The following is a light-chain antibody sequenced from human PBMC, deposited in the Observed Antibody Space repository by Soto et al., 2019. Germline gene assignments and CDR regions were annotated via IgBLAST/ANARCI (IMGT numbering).Light chain of an antibody. CDR1: QTIRSY. CDR3: QQSRSSPRT. V-gene: IGKV1-39*01. J-gene: IGKJ1*01. Sequence: DIQMTQSPPSLSASVGDRVTITCRASQTIRSYLNWYQQHPGKAPKLLISAASSLQSGVPSRFSGRGSGTDFTLTISSLQPEEFATYYCQQSRSSPRTFGQGTKVEI. CDR2: AAS.